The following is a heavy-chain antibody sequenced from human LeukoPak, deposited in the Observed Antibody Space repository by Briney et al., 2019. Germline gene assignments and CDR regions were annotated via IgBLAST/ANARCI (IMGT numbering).Heavy chain of an antibody. CDR1: GDSISGLY. V-gene: IGHV4-59*01. CDR2: IYYSGST. Sequence: RPSETLSLTCSVSGDSISGLYWIWIRQPPGKGLEWIGYIYYSGSTNYNPSLKSRVTISVDTSKNQFSLKLSSVTAADTAVYYCAREARWWGGYYYYYMDVWGKGTTVTVSS. D-gene: IGHD4-23*01. J-gene: IGHJ6*03. CDR3: AREARWWGGYYYYYMDV.